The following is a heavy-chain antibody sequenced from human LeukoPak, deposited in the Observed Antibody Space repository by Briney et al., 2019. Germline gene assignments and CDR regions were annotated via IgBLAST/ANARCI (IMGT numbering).Heavy chain of an antibody. J-gene: IGHJ4*02. CDR3: AKGDTTWELPHDY. CDR1: GFTFSSYA. Sequence: GGFLRLSCTASGFTFSSYAMSWVRQAPGKGLEWVSAISGSGGSTYYADSVKGRFTISRDNSKNTLYLQMNSLRAEDTAVYYCAKGDTTWELPHDYWGQGTLVTVSS. D-gene: IGHD1-26*01. CDR2: ISGSGGST. V-gene: IGHV3-23*01.